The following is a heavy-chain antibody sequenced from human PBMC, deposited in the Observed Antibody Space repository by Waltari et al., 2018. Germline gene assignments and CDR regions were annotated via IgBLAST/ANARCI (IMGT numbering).Heavy chain of an antibody. CDR2: ISSSSSYI. D-gene: IGHD3-16*02. Sequence: EVQLVESGGGLVKPGGSLRLSCAASGFTFSSYSMNCVRQAPGKGLEWVSSISSSSSYIYYADSVKGRFTISRDNAKNSLYLQMNSLRAEDTAVYYCARGLRLGELSSDYFDYWGQGTLVTVSS. V-gene: IGHV3-21*01. J-gene: IGHJ4*02. CDR3: ARGLRLGELSSDYFDY. CDR1: GFTFSSYS.